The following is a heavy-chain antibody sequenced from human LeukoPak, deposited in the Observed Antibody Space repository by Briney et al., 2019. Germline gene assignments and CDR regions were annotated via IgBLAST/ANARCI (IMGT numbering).Heavy chain of an antibody. CDR3: VRGYSFGPYGMDV. D-gene: IGHD2-15*01. Sequence: GGSLRLSCSASGFPFSSYAMHWVRQAPGKGLEYVSAVSDSGGSTYYADSVKGRFTISRDNSKNTLHLQMSSLRAEDTAVYFCVRGYSFGPYGMDVWGQGTTVTVSS. CDR2: VSDSGGST. CDR1: GFPFSSYA. J-gene: IGHJ6*02. V-gene: IGHV3-64D*09.